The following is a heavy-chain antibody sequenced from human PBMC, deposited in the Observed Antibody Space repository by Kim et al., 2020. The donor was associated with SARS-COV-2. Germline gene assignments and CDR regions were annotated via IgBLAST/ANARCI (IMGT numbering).Heavy chain of an antibody. CDR3: ARTGNSPGKVGNYYGSGSYYSPWY. CDR1: GGTFSSYA. D-gene: IGHD3-10*01. CDR2: IIPIFGTA. Sequence: SVKVSCKASGGTFSSYAISWVRQAPGQGLEWMGGIIPIFGTANYAQKFQGRVTITADESTSTAYMELSSLRSEDTAVYYCARTGNSPGKVGNYYGSGSYYSPWYWGQGTLVTVSS. J-gene: IGHJ4*02. V-gene: IGHV1-69*13.